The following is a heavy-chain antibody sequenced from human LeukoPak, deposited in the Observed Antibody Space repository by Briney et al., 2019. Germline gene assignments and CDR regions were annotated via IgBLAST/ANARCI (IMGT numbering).Heavy chain of an antibody. Sequence: GGSLRLSCAASGFTFSDYAMSWFRQAPGKGLEWVALIRGTPYGGTTEYAASVKGRFTISRDDSKSIAYLQMNSLKAEDTAVYYCTRAGKPPYFDYWGQGTLVIVSS. CDR3: TRAGKPPYFDY. CDR2: IRGTPYGGTT. J-gene: IGHJ4*02. V-gene: IGHV3-49*03. CDR1: GFTFSDYA.